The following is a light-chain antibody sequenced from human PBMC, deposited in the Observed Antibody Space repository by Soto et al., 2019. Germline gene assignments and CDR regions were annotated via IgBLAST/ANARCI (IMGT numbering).Light chain of an antibody. CDR3: SSYTSS. CDR2: DVS. CDR1: SSDVGGYNY. Sequence: QSVLPQPASVSGSPGQSITISCTGTSSDVGGYNYVSWYQQHPGKAPKLMIYDVSNRPSGVSNRFSGSKSGNTASLTISGLQAEDEADYYCSSYTSSFGTGTRSPS. J-gene: IGLJ1*01. V-gene: IGLV2-14*01.